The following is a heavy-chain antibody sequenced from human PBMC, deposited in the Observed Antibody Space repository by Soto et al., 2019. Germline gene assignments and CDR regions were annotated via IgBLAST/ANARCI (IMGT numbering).Heavy chain of an antibody. Sequence: QVQLQESGPGLVKPSQTLSLTCTVSGRSITSGSFYWSWILQHPGKGLEWIGNIHYSGRSYSNPSLKSRLTISLDTSNNQFSLKLSSVTAADTAVYYCARGDSVFDYWGQGILVTVSS. CDR2: IHYSGRS. CDR1: GRSITSGSFY. D-gene: IGHD2-21*01. J-gene: IGHJ4*02. V-gene: IGHV4-31*03. CDR3: ARGDSVFDY.